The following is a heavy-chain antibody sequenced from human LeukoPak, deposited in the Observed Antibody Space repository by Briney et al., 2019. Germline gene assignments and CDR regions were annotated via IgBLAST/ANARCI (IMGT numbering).Heavy chain of an antibody. CDR3: ATGNSDGHYYKYMGV. J-gene: IGHJ6*03. V-gene: IGHV3-64*02. CDR1: GFTFSSYE. CDR2: IYGNGRSA. Sequence: AGGSLRLSCAASGFTFSSYEMHWVRQAPEKGLEYVSGIYGNGRSAYYGESVKGRFTISRDNSKNTLYLQMGSLSPEDTAVYYCATGNSDGHYYKYMGVWGKGTTVTVS. D-gene: IGHD1-7*01.